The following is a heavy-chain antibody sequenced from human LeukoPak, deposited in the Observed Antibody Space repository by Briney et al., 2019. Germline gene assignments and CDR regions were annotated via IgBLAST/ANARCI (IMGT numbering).Heavy chain of an antibody. D-gene: IGHD3-16*02. J-gene: IGHJ6*03. Sequence: KPGGSLRLSCAASGFTFSDSYMTWVRQAPGRGVEWVAYISGSGHDINYSDSVKGRFTISRDNAKNSLYLQMNSLRAEDTAVYYCARDVTPYYYMDVWGKGTTVTISS. CDR2: ISGSGHDI. V-gene: IGHV3-11*01. CDR1: GFTFSDSY. CDR3: ARDVTPYYYMDV.